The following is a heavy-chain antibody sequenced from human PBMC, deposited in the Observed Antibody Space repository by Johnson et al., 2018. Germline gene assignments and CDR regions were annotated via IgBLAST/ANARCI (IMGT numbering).Heavy chain of an antibody. D-gene: IGHD1-14*01. CDR2: ISSSSSYI. CDR3: ARVGWNQPAFDI. CDR1: GFTFSSYS. V-gene: IGHV3-21*01. Sequence: VQLVQSGGGLVKPGGSLRLSCAASGFTFSSYSMNWVRQAPGKGLEWVSSISSSSSYIYYADSVKGRFTISRDNAKNSLYLQMNSLRAEGTSVYYCARVGWNQPAFDIWGQGTMVTVCS. J-gene: IGHJ3*02.